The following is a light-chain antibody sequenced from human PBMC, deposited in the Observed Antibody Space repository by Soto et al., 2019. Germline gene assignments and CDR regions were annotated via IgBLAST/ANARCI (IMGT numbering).Light chain of an antibody. CDR1: QSVSSN. Sequence: EIVVTQSPVTLSFSPWERATLSCRAGQSVSSNLAWYQQKPGQAPRLLIYGASTRATGIPARFTGSGSGTEFTLTISSLQFDDSAVYYCQQYNNWWTFGQGTKVDI. CDR3: QQYNNWWT. J-gene: IGKJ1*01. V-gene: IGKV3-15*01. CDR2: GAS.